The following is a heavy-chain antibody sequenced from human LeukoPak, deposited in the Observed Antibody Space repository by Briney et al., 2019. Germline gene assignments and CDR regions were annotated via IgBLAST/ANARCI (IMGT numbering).Heavy chain of an antibody. CDR3: ARVIAAAGIDY. D-gene: IGHD6-13*01. V-gene: IGHV3-21*01. CDR1: GFTFGSYS. CDR2: ISSSSSYI. Sequence: GGSLRLSCAASGFTFGSYSMNWVRQAPGKGLEWVSSISSSSSYIYYADSVKGRFTIPRDNAKNSLYLQMNSLRAEDTAVYYCARVIAAAGIDYWGQGTLVTVSS. J-gene: IGHJ4*02.